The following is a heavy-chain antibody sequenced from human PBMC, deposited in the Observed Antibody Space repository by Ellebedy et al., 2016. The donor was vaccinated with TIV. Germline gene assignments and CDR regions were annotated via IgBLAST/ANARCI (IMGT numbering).Heavy chain of an antibody. Sequence: GGSLRLXCIPSGFTFVDYAMSWFRQAPGKGLEWVGFIRGKRYDGTTEYAASVKGRFIISRDDSKSIAYLQMNSLKTEDTAIYYCTSAAASKFYYYTGVDVWGQGTTVTVS. V-gene: IGHV3-49*03. CDR1: GFTFVDYA. CDR3: TSAAASKFYYYTGVDV. J-gene: IGHJ6*02. CDR2: IRGKRYDGTT. D-gene: IGHD6-13*01.